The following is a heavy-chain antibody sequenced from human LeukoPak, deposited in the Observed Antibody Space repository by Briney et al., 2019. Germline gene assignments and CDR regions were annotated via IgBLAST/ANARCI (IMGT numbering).Heavy chain of an antibody. CDR3: ASGFSSSPYFDY. CDR2: ITGSSSYI. CDR1: EFTFSTYY. D-gene: IGHD6-6*01. V-gene: IGHV3-21*01. J-gene: IGHJ4*02. Sequence: GGSLRLSCAASEFTFSTYYMNWVRQAPGKGLEWVSFITGSSSYIYYTDSVKGRFTISRDNAKNSLFLQMNSLRDEDTAVYYCASGFSSSPYFDYWGQGTLVTVSS.